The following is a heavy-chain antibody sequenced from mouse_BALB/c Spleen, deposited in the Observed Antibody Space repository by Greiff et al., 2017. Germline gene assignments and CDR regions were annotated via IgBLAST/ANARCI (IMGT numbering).Heavy chain of an antibody. D-gene: IGHD2-3*01. J-gene: IGHJ2*01. V-gene: IGHV5-6-3*01. Sequence: EVQLVESGGGLVQPGGSLKLSCAASGFTFSSYGMSWVRQTPDKRLELVATINSNGGSTYYPDSVKGRFTISRDNAKNTLYLQMSSLKSEDTAMYYCARAPDGYFDYWGQGTTLTVSS. CDR2: INSNGGST. CDR1: GFTFSSYG. CDR3: ARAPDGYFDY.